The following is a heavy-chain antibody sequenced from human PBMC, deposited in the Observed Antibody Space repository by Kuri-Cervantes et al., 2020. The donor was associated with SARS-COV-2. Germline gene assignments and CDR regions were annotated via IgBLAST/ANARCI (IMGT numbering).Heavy chain of an antibody. D-gene: IGHD3-16*01. CDR2: INHSGST. J-gene: IGHJ6*02. V-gene: IGHV4-34*01. CDR3: ARGRVYARRIYYYYYGMDV. Sequence: SETLSLTCAVSGGSISSGGYYWSWIRQPPGKGLEWIGEINHSGSTNYNPSLKSRVTISVDTSKNQFSLKLSSVTAADTAVYYCARGRVYARRIYYYYYGMDVWGQGTTVTVSS. CDR1: GGSISSGGYY.